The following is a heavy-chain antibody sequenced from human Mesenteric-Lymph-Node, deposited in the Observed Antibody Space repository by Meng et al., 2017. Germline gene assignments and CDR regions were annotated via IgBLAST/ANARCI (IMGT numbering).Heavy chain of an antibody. Sequence: GGSLRLSCAASGFTFTNHGFSWVRQAPGKGLEWVSGISGSGDNTYYADSAKGRFTVSRDNSKNTLYLQLNSLRAEDTAVYYCAKSLWPTSIPFDPLDYWGQGTLVTISS. D-gene: IGHD2-2*02. V-gene: IGHV3-23*01. CDR2: ISGSGDNT. CDR1: GFTFTNHG. J-gene: IGHJ4*02. CDR3: AKSLWPTSIPFDPLDY.